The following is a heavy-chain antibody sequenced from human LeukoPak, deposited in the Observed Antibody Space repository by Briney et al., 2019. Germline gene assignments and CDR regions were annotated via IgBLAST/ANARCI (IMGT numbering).Heavy chain of an antibody. CDR1: GGTFSSYA. D-gene: IGHD6-19*01. V-gene: IGHV1-69*06. CDR2: IIPIFGTA. J-gene: IGHJ4*02. Sequence: PGKVSCKASGGTFSSYAISWVRQAPGQGLEWRGGIIPIFGTANYEQKFQGRVTITADKSPSTAYMELSSLRSEDTAVYYCAREGQWLVLDYWGQGTLVTVSS. CDR3: AREGQWLVLDY.